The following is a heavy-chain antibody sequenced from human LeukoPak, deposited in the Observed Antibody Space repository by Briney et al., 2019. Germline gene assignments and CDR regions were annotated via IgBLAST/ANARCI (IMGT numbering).Heavy chain of an antibody. D-gene: IGHD2-2*01. V-gene: IGHV3-23*01. CDR3: ARHCRSSTSCLDY. CDR2: ISGSGGST. J-gene: IGHJ4*02. Sequence: GGSLRLSCAASGFTISSYAMSWVRQAPGKGLEWVSAISGSGGSTYYADSVKGRFTISRDNSKNTLYLQMNSLRAEDTAVYYCARHCRSSTSCLDYWGQGTLVTVSS. CDR1: GFTISSYA.